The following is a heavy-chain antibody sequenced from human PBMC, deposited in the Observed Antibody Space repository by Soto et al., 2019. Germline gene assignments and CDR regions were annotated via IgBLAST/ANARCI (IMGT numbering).Heavy chain of an antibody. V-gene: IGHV3-48*01. CDR1: GFTFSSYS. CDR2: ISSGSSDI. D-gene: IGHD2-21*01. Sequence: GGSLRLSCAASGFTFSSYSMNWVRQAPGKGLEWVSYISSGSSDIYYADSVKGRFTISSDNAKNSLYLQMNSLRAEDTAVYYCAGKVASKTDALDIWGQGTMVTVSS. J-gene: IGHJ3*02. CDR3: AGKVASKTDALDI.